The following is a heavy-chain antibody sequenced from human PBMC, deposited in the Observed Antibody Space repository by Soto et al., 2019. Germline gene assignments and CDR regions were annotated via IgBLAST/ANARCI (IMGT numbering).Heavy chain of an antibody. Sequence: PGGSLRLSCAASGSTVSSNYMSWVRQAPGKGLEWVSVIYSGGSTYYADSEKGRFTISRDDSKNTQYLQMNSQKTEDIAVYYCTIESCISTSCYWINYYYYGMDVWGQGTTVTVSS. CDR1: GSTVSSNY. D-gene: IGHD2-2*01. V-gene: IGHV3-66*01. J-gene: IGHJ6*02. CDR3: TIESCISTSCYWINYYYYGMDV. CDR2: IYSGGST.